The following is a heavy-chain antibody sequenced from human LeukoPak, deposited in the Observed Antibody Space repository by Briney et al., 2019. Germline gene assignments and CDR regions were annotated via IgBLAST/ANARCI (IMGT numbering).Heavy chain of an antibody. CDR1: GFTFSSYA. D-gene: IGHD3-22*01. J-gene: IGHJ4*02. V-gene: IGHV3-23*01. CDR3: AKDEGYDSSGSTFDY. Sequence: PGGSLRLSCAASGFTFSSYAMSWVRQAPGKGLEWVSAISGSGGSTYYADSVKGRFTISRDNSKNTLYLQMNSLRAEDTAVYYCAKDEGYDSSGSTFDYWGQGTLVTVSS. CDR2: ISGSGGST.